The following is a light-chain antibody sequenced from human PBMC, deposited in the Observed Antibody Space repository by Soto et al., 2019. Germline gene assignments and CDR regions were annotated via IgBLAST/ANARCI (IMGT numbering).Light chain of an antibody. J-gene: IGLJ1*01. Sequence: QSVLTQPPSVSGAPGQRVTISCTGSSSNIGSDYDVHWYRHLPGTAPKLLIYGNSNRPSGVPDRFSGSKSGTSASLVITGLQPEDEADYDCQSFDSSLSGSGVFGAGTKVTVL. CDR1: SSNIGSDYD. CDR2: GNS. CDR3: QSFDSSLSGSGV. V-gene: IGLV1-40*01.